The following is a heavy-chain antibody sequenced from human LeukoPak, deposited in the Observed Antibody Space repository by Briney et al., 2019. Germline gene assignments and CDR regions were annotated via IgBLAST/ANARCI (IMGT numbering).Heavy chain of an antibody. J-gene: IGHJ4*02. CDR3: ARVGGYSYGNYYFNY. Sequence: SETLSLTCAVSGYSISSGYYWGWIQQPPGKGLDWIGSISHSGSTYYNPSLRSRVTISIDTSKNQFSLRLNSVTATDTAVYYCARVGGYSYGNYYFNYWGQGTLVTVSS. D-gene: IGHD5-18*01. CDR2: ISHSGST. CDR1: GYSISSGYY. V-gene: IGHV4-38-2*01.